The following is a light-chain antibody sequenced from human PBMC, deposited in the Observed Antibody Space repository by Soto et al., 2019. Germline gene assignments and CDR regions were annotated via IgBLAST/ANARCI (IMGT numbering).Light chain of an antibody. CDR2: GAS. V-gene: IGKV3-20*01. CDR1: RSVSASY. CDR3: NQYDTSAT. J-gene: IGKJ2*01. Sequence: EIVLTQSPGTLSLSPGERATLSCRASRSVSASYLAWYQQKPGPAPRLLIYGASSRATAFPDRFSGSGSGTVFTLTISRLEPEDSAVYYCNQYDTSATFGQGTKLEI.